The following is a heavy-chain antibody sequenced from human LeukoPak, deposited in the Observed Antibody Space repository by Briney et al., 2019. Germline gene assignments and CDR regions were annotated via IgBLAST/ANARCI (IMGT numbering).Heavy chain of an antibody. Sequence: GGSLRLSCAASGFTFSSYAMSWVRQAPGKGLEWVSAISGSGASTYYADSVKGRFTISRDSSKNTLYLQMNSLRAEDTAVYYCAKDPGVYYGSGSFYYFDYWGQGTLVTVSS. CDR2: ISGSGAST. V-gene: IGHV3-23*01. D-gene: IGHD3-10*01. CDR3: AKDPGVYYGSGSFYYFDY. CDR1: GFTFSSYA. J-gene: IGHJ4*02.